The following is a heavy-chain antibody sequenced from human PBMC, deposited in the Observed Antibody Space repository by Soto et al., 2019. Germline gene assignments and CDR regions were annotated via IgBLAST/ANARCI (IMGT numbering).Heavy chain of an antibody. CDR3: ARVGCGYYDRKPIDY. CDR1: GGSISSSNW. CDR2: IYHSGST. Sequence: SETPSISCAVSGGSISSSNWWSWVRQPPGKGLEWIGEIYHSGSTNYNPSLKSRVTISVDKSKNQFSLELSSVTAADTAVYYCARVGCGYYDRKPIDYWGQGTLVTVSS. V-gene: IGHV4-4*02. D-gene: IGHD3-22*01. J-gene: IGHJ4*02.